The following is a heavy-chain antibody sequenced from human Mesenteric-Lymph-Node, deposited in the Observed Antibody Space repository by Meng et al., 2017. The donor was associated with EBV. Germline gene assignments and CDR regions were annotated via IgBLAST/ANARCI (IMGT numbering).Heavy chain of an antibody. CDR3: VRKNFHGDGGYYDLDY. J-gene: IGHJ4*02. D-gene: IGHD3-22*01. CDR1: GFSLTNPRGVA. Sequence: QITLKESGPTLVKPTQTLTLTSTFSGFSLTNPRGVAVGWIRQSPGKALEWLALIYWDEDKRYSPSLKSRRTITKDTSKNPVIRTMTNMDPVDTATYYCVRKNFHGDGGYYDLDYWGQGILVTVYS. V-gene: IGHV2-5*02. CDR2: IYWDEDK.